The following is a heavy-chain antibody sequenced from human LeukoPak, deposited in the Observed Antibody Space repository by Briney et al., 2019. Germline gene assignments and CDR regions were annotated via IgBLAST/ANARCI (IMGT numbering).Heavy chain of an antibody. D-gene: IGHD6-13*01. CDR1: GFTFSTYG. CDR3: ASAAGAYDN. J-gene: IGHJ4*02. Sequence: GRSLRLSCAASGFTFSTYGMHWVRQAPDKGLEWVAVIWYDGSNKYYADSVKGRFAISRDNSKNTVWLQMNSLRAEDTAVYYCASAAGAYDNWGQGTLVTVSS. V-gene: IGHV3-33*01. CDR2: IWYDGSNK.